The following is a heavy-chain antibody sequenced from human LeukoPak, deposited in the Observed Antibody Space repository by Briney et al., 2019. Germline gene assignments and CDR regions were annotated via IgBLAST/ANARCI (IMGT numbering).Heavy chain of an antibody. J-gene: IGHJ6*03. CDR1: GGSFSGYY. CDR2: INHSGST. Sequence: PSETLSLTCTVYGGSFSGYYWSWIRQPPGKGLEWIGEINHSGSTNYNPSLKSRVTISVDTSKNQFSLKLSPVTAADTAVYYCARGQSAATTESYYYHMDVWGKGTTVTVSS. D-gene: IGHD1-14*01. V-gene: IGHV4-34*01. CDR3: ARGQSAATTESYYYHMDV.